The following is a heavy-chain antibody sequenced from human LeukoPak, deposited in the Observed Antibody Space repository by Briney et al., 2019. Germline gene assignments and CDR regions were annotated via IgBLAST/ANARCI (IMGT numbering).Heavy chain of an antibody. J-gene: IGHJ4*02. CDR2: IRSKVYGGAP. Sequence: GGSLRLSCSASGFTFGDFTMSWFRQSPGQGLEWVGFIRSKVYGGAPEHAASVAAKFTISRDDTTSIAYLQMSSVQAEDTAVYYCARGSGRYVMVDWWGQGTLVTVSS. D-gene: IGHD6-19*01. CDR1: GFTFGDFT. CDR3: ARGSGRYVMVDW. V-gene: IGHV3-49*03.